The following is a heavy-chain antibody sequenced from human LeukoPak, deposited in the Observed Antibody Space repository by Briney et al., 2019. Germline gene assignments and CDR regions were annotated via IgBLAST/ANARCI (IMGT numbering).Heavy chain of an antibody. Sequence: GGSLRLSCAASGFTFSSYAMSWVRQAPGKGLEWVSAISGSGGSTYYADSVKGRFTISRDNSKNTLYLQMNSLRAEDTAVYYCAKDRVYYDSSGYYYPEYFQHWGQGTLVTASS. CDR1: GFTFSSYA. V-gene: IGHV3-23*01. D-gene: IGHD3-22*01. CDR3: AKDRVYYDSSGYYYPEYFQH. CDR2: ISGSGGST. J-gene: IGHJ1*01.